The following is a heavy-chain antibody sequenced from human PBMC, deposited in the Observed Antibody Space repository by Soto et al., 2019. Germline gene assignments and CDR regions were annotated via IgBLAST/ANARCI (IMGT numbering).Heavy chain of an antibody. CDR2: IYYSGKT. CDR1: GGSISSGGYY. J-gene: IGHJ4*02. Sequence: PSETLSLTCTVSGGSISSGGYYWSWIRQHPGKGLEWIGYIYYSGKTYYSPSLKSRITISVDTSKNQFSLKLSSVTAADTAVYYCARRWGRTFDYWGQGTLVTVSS. D-gene: IGHD7-27*01. CDR3: ARRWGRTFDY. V-gene: IGHV4-31*03.